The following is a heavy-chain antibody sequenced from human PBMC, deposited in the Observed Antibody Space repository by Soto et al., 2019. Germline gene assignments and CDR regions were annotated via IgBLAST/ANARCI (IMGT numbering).Heavy chain of an antibody. CDR1: GYTFPRYG. Sequence: GASIKVSRKGSGYTFPRYGMHWVGPAPRQKTEGMGWINDGNGNTKYSQKFQGRVTITRDTSASTAYMELSSLRSADTAVYYCVREGDGVYYYYGMDVWGQGTTVTVS. D-gene: IGHD3-10*01. CDR2: INDGNGNT. J-gene: IGHJ6*02. CDR3: VREGDGVYYYYGMDV. V-gene: IGHV1-3*01.